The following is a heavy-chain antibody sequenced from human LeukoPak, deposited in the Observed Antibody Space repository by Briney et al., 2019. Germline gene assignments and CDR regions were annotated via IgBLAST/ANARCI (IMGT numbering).Heavy chain of an antibody. V-gene: IGHV3-74*01. CDR2: INDDGSST. CDR1: GFTFSGAW. CDR3: ARVSGPGMNEYYHL. D-gene: IGHD2-2*01. Sequence: GGSLRLSCAASGFTFSGAWMHWVRQAPGKGRMWVSRINDDGSSTRHADSVKGPFTITRDNAKNTLNLQMNSLRAEETVVYYCARVSGPGMNEYYHLWGQGTLVTVSS. J-gene: IGHJ4*02.